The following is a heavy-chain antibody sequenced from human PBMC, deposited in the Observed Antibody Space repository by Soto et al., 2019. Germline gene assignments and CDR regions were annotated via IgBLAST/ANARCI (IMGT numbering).Heavy chain of an antibody. D-gene: IGHD3-10*01. CDR1: GGTFSSYT. CDR3: ASEITMVRGVIRIADYYYYYMDV. V-gene: IGHV1-69*02. CDR2: IIPILGIA. J-gene: IGHJ6*03. Sequence: QVQLVQSGAEVKKPGSSVKVSCKASGGTFSSYTISWVRQAPGQGLEWMGRIIPILGIANYAQKFQGRVTITADNSTSTAYMELSSLRSEDTAVYYCASEITMVRGVIRIADYYYYYMDVWGKGTTVTVSS.